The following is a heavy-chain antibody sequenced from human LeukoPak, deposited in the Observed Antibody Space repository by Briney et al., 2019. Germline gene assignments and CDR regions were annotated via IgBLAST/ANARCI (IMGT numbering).Heavy chain of an antibody. CDR1: GFTFSSYG. J-gene: IGHJ4*02. V-gene: IGHV3-30*02. D-gene: IGHD6-13*01. Sequence: GGSLRLSCAASGFTFSSYGMHWVRQAPGKGLEWAAFIRYDGSNKYYADSVKGRFTISRDNSKNTLYLQMNSLRAEDTAVYYCARAGVQQQLVPVYFDYWGQGTLVTVSS. CDR2: IRYDGSNK. CDR3: ARAGVQQQLVPVYFDY.